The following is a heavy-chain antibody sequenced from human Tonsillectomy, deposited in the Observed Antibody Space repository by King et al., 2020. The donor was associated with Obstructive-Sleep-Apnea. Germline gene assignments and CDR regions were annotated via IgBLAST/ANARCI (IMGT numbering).Heavy chain of an antibody. CDR3: AKDMSSGWYGPLDH. CDR1: GFTFDDYA. Sequence: VQLVESGGGLVQPGRSLRLSCVASGFTFDDYAMHWVRQAPGKGLEGVSGINWNTGTIGYADSVKGRFTISKDNAKNSLFLQMNSLRPEDTALYYCAKDMSSGWYGPLDHWGQGTLVTVSS. J-gene: IGHJ4*02. CDR2: INWNTGTI. D-gene: IGHD6-19*01. V-gene: IGHV3-9*01.